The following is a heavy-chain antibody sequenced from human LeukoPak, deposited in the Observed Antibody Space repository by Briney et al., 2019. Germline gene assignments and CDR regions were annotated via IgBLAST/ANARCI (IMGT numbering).Heavy chain of an antibody. Sequence: PSETLSLTCTVSGGSMSSYYWSFIRQPAGKGLEWIGRIHTSWTTYYNPSLKSRVTMSVDTSRNQFSLKLSSVTAADTAVYYCARDRHPYIYFDYWGQGTLVTVSS. CDR3: ARDRHPYIYFDY. V-gene: IGHV4-4*07. CDR2: IHTSWTT. D-gene: IGHD2-2*02. J-gene: IGHJ4*02. CDR1: GGSMSSYY.